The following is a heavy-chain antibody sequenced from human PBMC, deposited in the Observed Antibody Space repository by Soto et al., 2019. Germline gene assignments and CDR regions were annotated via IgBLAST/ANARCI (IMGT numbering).Heavy chain of an antibody. CDR3: ARHSLALRKNNWFDP. V-gene: IGHV4-39*01. Sequence: SETLSLTCTVSGDSIISSDFYWGWVRQPPGKGLEWIGSIFYLGSSYYNPSLKSRVTMSGDTSKNQFSLRLRSVTAADTALYFCARHSLALRKNNWFDPWGQGIMVTVSS. CDR1: GDSIISSDFY. CDR2: IFYLGSS. J-gene: IGHJ5*02. D-gene: IGHD3-3*02.